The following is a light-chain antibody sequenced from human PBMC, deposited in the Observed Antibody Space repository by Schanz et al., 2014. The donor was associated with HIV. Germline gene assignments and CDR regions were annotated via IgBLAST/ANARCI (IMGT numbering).Light chain of an antibody. CDR3: QQYSDWPPST. CDR1: QIISTS. J-gene: IGKJ2*01. CDR2: GAF. V-gene: IGKV3-15*01. Sequence: VLTQSPATLSVYPGERVTLSCRTTQIISTSLAWYQQRPGQPPRLLIYGAFTRATGIPVRFSGSGSGADFTLTIGGLQSEDFAVYYCQQYSDWPPSTFGQGTKLEIK.